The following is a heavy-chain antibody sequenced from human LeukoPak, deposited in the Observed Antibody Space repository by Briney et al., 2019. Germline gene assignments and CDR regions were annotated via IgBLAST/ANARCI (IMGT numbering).Heavy chain of an antibody. D-gene: IGHD2-15*01. CDR1: GFTFSNFW. CDR2: IKQDGSEK. CDR3: ARGYCSGGSCYRGY. Sequence: PGGSLRLPCAVSGFTFSNFWMNWVRQAPGKGLEWVANIKQDGSEKYYVDSVKGRFTISRDNAKNSLFLQMNSLRAEDTAVYYCARGYCSGGSCYRGYWGQGTLVTVSS. V-gene: IGHV3-7*05. J-gene: IGHJ4*02.